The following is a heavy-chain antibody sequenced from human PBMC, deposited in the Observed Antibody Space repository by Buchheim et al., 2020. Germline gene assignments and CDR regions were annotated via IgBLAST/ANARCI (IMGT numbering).Heavy chain of an antibody. Sequence: VQVLESGGGLVQPGGSLRLSCAGSGFTFSMYAMTWVRQAPGKGLEWVSSMTGSGGTTYYADSVKGRFTLSRDNPKKMVYLQMNSLRVEDTAVYYCAKSRIDTGGSEWFDPWGQGTL. V-gene: IGHV3-23*01. CDR3: AKSRIDTGGSEWFDP. CDR1: GFTFSMYA. J-gene: IGHJ5*02. D-gene: IGHD1-14*01. CDR2: MTGSGGTT.